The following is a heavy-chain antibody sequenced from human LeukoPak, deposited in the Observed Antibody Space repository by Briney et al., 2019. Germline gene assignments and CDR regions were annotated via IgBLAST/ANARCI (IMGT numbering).Heavy chain of an antibody. Sequence: SETLSLTCTVSDDSITIYYWSWIRQPPGKGLEWIGYIDHTGITNYNPSLNSRVTISVDTSKNQFSLTLSSVTAADTAVYYCARGQKYRNGYTVTELGSGYFDYWGQGTLVTVSS. CDR3: ARGQKYRNGYTVTELGSGYFDY. V-gene: IGHV4-59*01. J-gene: IGHJ4*02. CDR1: DDSITIYY. D-gene: IGHD5-18*01. CDR2: IDHTGIT.